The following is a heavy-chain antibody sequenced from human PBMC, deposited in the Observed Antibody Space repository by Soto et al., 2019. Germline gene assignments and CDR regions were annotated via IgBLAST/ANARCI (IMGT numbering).Heavy chain of an antibody. Sequence: ASVKVSCKASGYTFTNYYLHWVRQAPGQGLEWMAIINPLPTSGSTNYAQKFQGRVTVTRDTSTSTVYLELSSLRSDDTAVYYCARDLAAAAYWGQGTLVTVSS. J-gene: IGHJ4*02. CDR2: INPLPTSGST. D-gene: IGHD6-13*01. CDR1: GYTFTNYY. V-gene: IGHV1-46*01. CDR3: ARDLAAAAY.